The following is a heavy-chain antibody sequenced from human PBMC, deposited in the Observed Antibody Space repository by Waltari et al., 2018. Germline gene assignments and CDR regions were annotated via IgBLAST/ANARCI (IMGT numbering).Heavy chain of an antibody. D-gene: IGHD4-17*01. CDR1: GFTFSSYW. Sequence: EVQLVESGGGLVQPGGSLRLSCAASGFTFSSYWMHWVRQAPGKGLVWVSRINTEGRSTSYADFVKGRFTISRDNAKNTLYLQMNSLRAEDTAVYYCARVRRATYGDYGDAFDIWGQGTMVTVSS. CDR3: ARVRRATYGDYGDAFDI. J-gene: IGHJ3*02. CDR2: INTEGRST. V-gene: IGHV3-74*01.